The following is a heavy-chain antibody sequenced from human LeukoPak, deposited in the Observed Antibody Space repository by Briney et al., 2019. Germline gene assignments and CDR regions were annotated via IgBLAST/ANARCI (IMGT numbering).Heavy chain of an antibody. V-gene: IGHV4-31*03. CDR1: GGSISSGGYY. CDR2: IYYSGST. Sequence: TLSLTCTVSGGSISSGGYYWSWIRQHPGKGLEWIGYIYYSGSTYYNPSLKSRVTISVDTSKNQFSLKLSSVTAADTAVYYCARYDSSGYNDYWGQGTLVTVSS. CDR3: ARYDSSGYNDY. J-gene: IGHJ4*02. D-gene: IGHD3-22*01.